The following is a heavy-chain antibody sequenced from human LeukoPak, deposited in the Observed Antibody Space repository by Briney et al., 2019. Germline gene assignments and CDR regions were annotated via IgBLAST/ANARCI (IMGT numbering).Heavy chain of an antibody. D-gene: IGHD4-17*01. V-gene: IGHV1-18*01. J-gene: IGHJ4*02. CDR2: ISAYNGNT. CDR3: VRTVTTGKIDY. Sequence: ASVKVSCKASGYTFTSYGISWVRQAPGQGLEWMGWISAYNGNTNYAQKLQGRVTMTTGTSTSTAYMELRSLRSDDTAVYYCVRTVTTGKIDYWGQGTLVTVSS. CDR1: GYTFTSYG.